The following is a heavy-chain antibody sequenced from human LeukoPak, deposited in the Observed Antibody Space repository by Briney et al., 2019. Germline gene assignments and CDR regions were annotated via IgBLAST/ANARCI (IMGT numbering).Heavy chain of an antibody. Sequence: SETLSLTCTVSGGSISSYYWSWIRQPPGKGLEWIGDIYYSGSTNYNPSLKSRVTISVDTSKNQFSLKLNSVTAAGTAVYYCARNVEMATITPYFDYWGQGTLVTVSS. J-gene: IGHJ4*02. D-gene: IGHD5-24*01. CDR3: ARNVEMATITPYFDY. V-gene: IGHV4-59*01. CDR2: IYYSGST. CDR1: GGSISSYY.